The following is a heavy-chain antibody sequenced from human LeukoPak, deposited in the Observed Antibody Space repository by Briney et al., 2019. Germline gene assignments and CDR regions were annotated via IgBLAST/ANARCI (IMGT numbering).Heavy chain of an antibody. CDR3: ARGASRADY. Sequence: GGSLRLSCAASGFTFRSYDMNWVRQAPGKRPEWVSSISSSSSYIYYADSVKGRFTISRDNAKNSLYLQMNSLRAEDTALYYCARGASRADYWGQGTLVTVSS. CDR2: ISSSSSYI. J-gene: IGHJ4*02. V-gene: IGHV3-21*01. CDR1: GFTFRSYD.